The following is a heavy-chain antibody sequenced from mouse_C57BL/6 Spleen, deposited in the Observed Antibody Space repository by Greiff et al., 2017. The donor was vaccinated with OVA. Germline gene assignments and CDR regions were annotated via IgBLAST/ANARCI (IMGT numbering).Heavy chain of an antibody. V-gene: IGHV5-17*01. CDR2: ISSGSSTI. CDR1: GFTFSDYG. CDR3: ARPGWFYAGYFDV. D-gene: IGHD1-1*02. Sequence: EVKLEESGGGLVKPGGSLKLSCAASGFTFSDYGMHWVRQAPEKGLEWVAYISSGSSTIYSAETVKGRFTISRDNAKNTLFLQMTSLRSEDTAMYYCARPGWFYAGYFDVWGTGTTVTVSS. J-gene: IGHJ1*03.